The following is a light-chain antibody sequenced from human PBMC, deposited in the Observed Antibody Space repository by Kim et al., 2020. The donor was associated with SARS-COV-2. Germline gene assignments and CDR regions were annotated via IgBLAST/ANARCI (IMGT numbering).Light chain of an antibody. J-gene: IGKJ1*01. V-gene: IGKV1-5*03. CDR2: KAS. CDR1: QSISSW. CDR3: QQYDSFWT. Sequence: DIQMTQSPSTLSASVGDRVTITCRASQSISSWLAWYQLKPGKAPKLLISKASSLESGVPSRFSGSGSGTEFTLTISSLQPDDFATYYCQQYDSFWTFGQGTKVDIK.